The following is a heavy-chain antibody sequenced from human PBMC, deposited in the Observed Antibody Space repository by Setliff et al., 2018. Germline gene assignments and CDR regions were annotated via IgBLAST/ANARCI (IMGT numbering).Heavy chain of an antibody. CDR3: AREGKFRYYYYMDV. CDR1: GGTFSSYA. V-gene: IGHV1-69*13. J-gene: IGHJ6*03. Sequence: GASVKVSCKASGGTFSSYAISWVRQAPGQGLEWMGGIIPIFGTVKYAQKFQGRVTITADGSTSTAYMEVSRLRSEDTAVYYCAREGKFRYYYYMDVWGKGTTVTVSS. CDR2: IIPIFGTV. D-gene: IGHD3-10*01.